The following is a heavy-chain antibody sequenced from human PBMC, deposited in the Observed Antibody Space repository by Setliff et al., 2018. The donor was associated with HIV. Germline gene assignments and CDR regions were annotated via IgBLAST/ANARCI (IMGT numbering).Heavy chain of an antibody. CDR1: GFTFSSYV. J-gene: IGHJ4*02. CDR3: ARDVAQWLEFPINNFDY. V-gene: IGHV3-33*08. Sequence: PGGSLRLSCAASGFTFSSYVMHWVRQAPGKGLEWVALTWYDGRTTYYADSVTGRFTSSRDNSKNTLYLQMNSLRAEDTAVYYCARDVAQWLEFPINNFDYWGQGTLVTVSS. CDR2: TWYDGRTT. D-gene: IGHD6-19*01.